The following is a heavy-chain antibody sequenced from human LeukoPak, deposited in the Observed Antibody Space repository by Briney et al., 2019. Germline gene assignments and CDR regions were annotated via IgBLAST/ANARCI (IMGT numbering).Heavy chain of an antibody. J-gene: IGHJ6*03. CDR3: ARDFSGYDAYYYYYMDV. CDR1: GFTFSSYE. D-gene: IGHD5-12*01. CDR2: ISISGSTI. V-gene: IGHV3-48*03. Sequence: GGSLRLSCAASGFTFSSYEMNWVRQAPGKGREWVSYISISGSTIYYADSVKGRFTISRDNAKNSLYLQMNSLRAEDTAVYYCARDFSGYDAYYYYYMDVWGKGTTVTVSS.